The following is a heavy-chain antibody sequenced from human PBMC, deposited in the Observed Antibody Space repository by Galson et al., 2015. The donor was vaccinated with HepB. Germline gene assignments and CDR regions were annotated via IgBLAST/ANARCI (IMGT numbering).Heavy chain of an antibody. CDR1: GGSFSGYY. CDR3: ATFERAQVVAVDY. V-gene: IGHV4-34*01. D-gene: IGHD2-15*01. J-gene: IGHJ4*02. CDR2: INHSGST. Sequence: SETLSLTCAVYGGSFSGYYWSWIRQPPGKGLEWIGEINHSGSTNYNPSLKSRVTISVDTSKNQFSLKLSSVTAADTAVYYCATFERAQVVAVDYWGQGTLVTVSS.